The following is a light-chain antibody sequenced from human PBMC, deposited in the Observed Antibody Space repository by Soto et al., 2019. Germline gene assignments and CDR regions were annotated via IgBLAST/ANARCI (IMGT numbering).Light chain of an antibody. CDR2: AAS. Sequence: DIQMTQSPSSLSASVGDRVTITCRASQSISSYLNWYQQKPGKAPKLLIYAASSLRSGVPSRFSGSGSGTDFTLTISSLQPEDFATYYCQHSYTTPRTFGQGTKLDIK. J-gene: IGKJ2*01. CDR3: QHSYTTPRT. V-gene: IGKV1-39*01. CDR1: QSISSY.